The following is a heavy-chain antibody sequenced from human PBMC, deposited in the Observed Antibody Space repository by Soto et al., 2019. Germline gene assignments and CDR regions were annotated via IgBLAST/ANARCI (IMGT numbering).Heavy chain of an antibody. J-gene: IGHJ5*02. CDR2: MNHRGST. D-gene: IGHD4-17*01. CDR1: GGSFSGYY. CDR3: ASYYGDNPTWVAP. Sequence: QVQLQQWGAGLLKPSETLSLTCAVYGGSFSGYYWCWIRQPPGEGLEWIGEMNHRGSTNNKPSLKNRVTTSVDTSKNHFSLKLSSVTAADRAVYYCASYYGDNPTWVAPGGQGTLVPVSS. V-gene: IGHV4-34*01.